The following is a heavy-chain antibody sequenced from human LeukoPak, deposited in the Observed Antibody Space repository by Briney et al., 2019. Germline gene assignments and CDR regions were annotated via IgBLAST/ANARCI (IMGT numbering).Heavy chain of an antibody. Sequence: GGSLRLSCAASGFTFSSYGMHWVRQAPGKGLEWVAVIWHDGSNKYYADSVKGRFTISRDNSKNTLYLQMKSLRVEDTAVYYCAKEDSFFDYWGQGTLVTVSS. V-gene: IGHV3-33*06. CDR3: AKEDSFFDY. CDR1: GFTFSSYG. D-gene: IGHD5-18*01. CDR2: IWHDGSNK. J-gene: IGHJ4*02.